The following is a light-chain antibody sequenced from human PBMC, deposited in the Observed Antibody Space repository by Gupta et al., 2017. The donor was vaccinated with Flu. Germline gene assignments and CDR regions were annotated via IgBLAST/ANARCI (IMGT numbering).Light chain of an antibody. V-gene: IGKV3-11*01. Sequence: EIELTQSPATLSLSPGERATLSCRASQSVNTYLAWYQKKPGQAPRLLIYDASNRATGIPARFSGSGSGTXFTLSSXLEPEDFAVYYCQKRSNWPPYTFGXGTRLEIK. J-gene: IGKJ2*01. CDR1: QSVNTY. CDR2: DAS. CDR3: QKRSNWPPYT.